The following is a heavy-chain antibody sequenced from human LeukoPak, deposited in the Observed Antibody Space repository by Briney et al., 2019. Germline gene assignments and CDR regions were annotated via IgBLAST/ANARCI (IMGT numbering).Heavy chain of an antibody. J-gene: IGHJ6*02. Sequence: SQTVSLTCGISGDSVSSNSAAWTWIRQPPGKGLEWIGYIYYSGINNYNPSLKSRVTISVDTSKNQFSLELSSVTAADTAVYYCARDSGYSGYGPIDYYYYYGMDVWGQGTTVTVSS. CDR2: IYYSGIN. V-gene: IGHV4-61*01. CDR3: ARDSGYSGYGPIDYYYYYGMDV. CDR1: GDSVSSNSAA. D-gene: IGHD5-12*01.